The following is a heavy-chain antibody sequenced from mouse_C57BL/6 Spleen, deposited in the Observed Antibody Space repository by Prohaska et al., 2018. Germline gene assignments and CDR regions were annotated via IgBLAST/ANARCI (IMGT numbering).Heavy chain of an antibody. CDR2: INPNNGGT. V-gene: IGHV1-26*01. CDR3: AREGDYGSSLYFDY. CDR1: GYTFTYYY. J-gene: IGHJ2*01. D-gene: IGHD1-1*01. Sequence: PGASVKISCKASGYTFTYYYMNWVKQSHGKSLEWIGDINPNNGGTSYNQKFKGKATLTVDKSSSTAYMELRSLTSEDTAVYYCAREGDYGSSLYFDYWGQGTTLTVSS.